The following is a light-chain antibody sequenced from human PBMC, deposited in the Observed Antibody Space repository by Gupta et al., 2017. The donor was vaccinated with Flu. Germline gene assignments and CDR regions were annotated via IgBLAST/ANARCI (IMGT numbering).Light chain of an antibody. CDR2: SND. CDR1: SSNIGTYT. V-gene: IGLV1-44*01. J-gene: IGLJ3*02. Sequence: HSVLTQPPSASGTPGQGVTISCSGSSSNIGTYTVSWYQQFPGTAPKLLIYSNDQRPPGVPDRFSGSKSGTSASLAISGLQSEDEADYYCAAWDDSLNGWVFGGGTKLTVL. CDR3: AAWDDSLNGWV.